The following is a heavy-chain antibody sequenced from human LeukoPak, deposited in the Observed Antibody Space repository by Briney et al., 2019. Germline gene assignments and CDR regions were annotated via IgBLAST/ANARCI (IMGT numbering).Heavy chain of an antibody. CDR1: GFTFSSYS. V-gene: IGHV3-48*01. CDR2: ISSSSSTI. D-gene: IGHD3-10*01. J-gene: IGHJ3*02. Sequence: PGGSLRLSCAASGFTFSSYSMNWVRQAPGKGLEWVSYISSSSSTIYYADSVKGRFTISRDNSKNTLYLQMNSLRAEDTAVYYCARTRFGELLGAFDIWGQGTMVTVSS. CDR3: ARTRFGELLGAFDI.